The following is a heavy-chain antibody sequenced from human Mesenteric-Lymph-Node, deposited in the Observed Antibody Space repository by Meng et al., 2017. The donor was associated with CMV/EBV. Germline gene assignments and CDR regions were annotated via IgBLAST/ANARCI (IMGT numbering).Heavy chain of an antibody. CDR1: GFSLSTSGVG. J-gene: IGHJ4*02. CDR2: IYWDDDK. CDR3: AHSSGIAAAGPFYFDY. Sequence: QITLKVSGPTRVKPTQTLTLTCTFTGFSLSTSGVGVGWIRQPPGKALEWLALIYWDDDKRCSPSLKSRLTITKDTSKNQVVLTMTNMDPVDTATYYCAHSSGIAAAGPFYFDYWGQGTLVTVSS. D-gene: IGHD6-13*01. V-gene: IGHV2-5*02.